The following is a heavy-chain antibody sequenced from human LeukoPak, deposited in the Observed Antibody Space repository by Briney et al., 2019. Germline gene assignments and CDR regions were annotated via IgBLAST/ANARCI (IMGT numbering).Heavy chain of an antibody. D-gene: IGHD6-19*01. CDR2: INPDSGGT. CDR1: GYTFTGYH. J-gene: IGHJ4*02. V-gene: IGHV1-2*02. Sequence: ASVKVSCKASGYTFTGYHMHWVRQAPGQGLEWMGWINPDSGGTDYAQKFQGRVTMTRDMSTSTVYMELSSLRSEDTAVYYCARDNWGAVAGSFDYWGQGTLVTVSS. CDR3: ARDNWGAVAGSFDY.